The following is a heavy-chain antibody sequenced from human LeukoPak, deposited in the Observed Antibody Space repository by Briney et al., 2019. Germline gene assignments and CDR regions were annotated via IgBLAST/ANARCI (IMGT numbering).Heavy chain of an antibody. CDR1: GFTFSSYW. V-gene: IGHV3-74*01. J-gene: IGHJ4*02. Sequence: GGSLRLSCAASGFTFSSYWMHWVRQAPGKGLVWVSRINSDGSSTSYADSVKGRFTISRDNAKNTLYLQMNSLRAEDTAVYYCARVSRFLEWLPFDYWGQGTLVTVSS. D-gene: IGHD3-3*01. CDR2: INSDGSST. CDR3: ARVSRFLEWLPFDY.